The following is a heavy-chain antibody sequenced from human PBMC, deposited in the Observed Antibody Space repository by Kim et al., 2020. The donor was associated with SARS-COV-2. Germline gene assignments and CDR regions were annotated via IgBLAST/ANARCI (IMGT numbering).Heavy chain of an antibody. CDR2: ITSDGSST. D-gene: IGHD1-26*01. CDR1: GFTLSSDW. J-gene: IGHJ4*02. V-gene: IGHV3-74*01. CDR3: TRGRWDYYFDW. Sequence: GGSLRLSCAASGFTLSSDWMHWVRQAPGKGLVWVSRITSDGSSTSYADSVKGRFTISRDNAKNMLYLQMNSLRAEETAVYYCTRGRWDYYFDWGGQGTLVTVSS.